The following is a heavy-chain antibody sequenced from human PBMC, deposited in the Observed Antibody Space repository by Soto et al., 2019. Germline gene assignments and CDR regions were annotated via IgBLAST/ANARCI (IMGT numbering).Heavy chain of an antibody. J-gene: IGHJ6*02. CDR1: GFTFRSYG. CDR2: IWYDGSNQ. D-gene: IGHD5-12*01. V-gene: IGHV3-33*01. Sequence: SLRLSCSASGFTFRSYGMHWVRQAPGKGLEWVAIIWYDGSNQSYVDSVRGRFTISRDNSKDTLYLQMNSLRAEDTGVYYCARVLETSGDGMDVWGQGATVTVSS. CDR3: ARVLETSGDGMDV.